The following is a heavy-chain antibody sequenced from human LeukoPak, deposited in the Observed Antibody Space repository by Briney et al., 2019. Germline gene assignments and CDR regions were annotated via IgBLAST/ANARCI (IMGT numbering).Heavy chain of an antibody. CDR2: INPYNGNT. CDR1: GYTFTTHG. Sequence: ASVKVSCKASGYTFTTHGISWVRQAPGQGLEWMGWINPYNGNTKFAQKLQGRVTMTTDTSTSTAYMELRSLRSDDTAVFYCAREIYGRFDYWGQGTLVTVSS. J-gene: IGHJ4*02. V-gene: IGHV1-18*01. D-gene: IGHD2-2*02. CDR3: AREIYGRFDY.